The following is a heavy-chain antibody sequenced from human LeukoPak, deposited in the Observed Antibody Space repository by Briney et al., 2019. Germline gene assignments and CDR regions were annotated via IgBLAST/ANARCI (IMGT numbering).Heavy chain of an antibody. CDR2: IYPRDGST. J-gene: IGHJ6*02. CDR3: ASRMVRGVIRDYYYGMDV. V-gene: IGHV1-46*01. D-gene: IGHD3-10*01. CDR1: GYTFTSNY. Sequence: ASVKVPCKASGYTFTSNYIHWVRQAPGQGLEWMGMIYPRDGSTSYAQKFQGRVTITADESTSTAYMELSSLRSEDTAVYYCASRMVRGVIRDYYYGMDVWGQGTTVTVSS.